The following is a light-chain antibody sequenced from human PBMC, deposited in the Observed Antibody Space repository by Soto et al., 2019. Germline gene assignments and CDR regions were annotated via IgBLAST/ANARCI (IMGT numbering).Light chain of an antibody. V-gene: IGKV3-11*01. CDR1: QSVSSY. CDR2: DAS. CDR3: QQRSNWPPIT. Sequence: EIGLTQSPATLSLSPGERATLSCRASQSVSSYLAWYQQKPGQAPRLLIYDASNRATGIPARFSGSGSWTDFTLPISSLEPEDFAVYYCQQRSNWPPITFGQGTRLEIK. J-gene: IGKJ5*01.